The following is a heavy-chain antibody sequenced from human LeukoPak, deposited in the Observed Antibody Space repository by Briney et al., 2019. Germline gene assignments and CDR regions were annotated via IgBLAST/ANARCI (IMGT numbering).Heavy chain of an antibody. V-gene: IGHV1-69*13. Sequence: SVKVSCKASGGTFSSYAISWVRQAPGQGLEWMGGIIPIFGTANYAQKFQGRVTITADESTSTAYMELSSLRSEDTAVYYCARVNWNYVRSRNAYAFDIWGQGTMVTVSS. CDR2: IIPIFGTA. J-gene: IGHJ3*02. CDR3: ARVNWNYVRSRNAYAFDI. D-gene: IGHD1-7*01. CDR1: GGTFSSYA.